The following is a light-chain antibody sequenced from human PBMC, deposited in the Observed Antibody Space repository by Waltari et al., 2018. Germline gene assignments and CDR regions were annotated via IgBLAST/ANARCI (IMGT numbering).Light chain of an antibody. Sequence: QSALTQPASVSGSPGQSITISCTGPTSDVGGSNYVSWYQPHPGKAPKLIICEVSNRPSGVSNRFSGSKSGSTASLTISGLQAEDEADYYCSTYSSSSSDVVFGGGTKVTVL. CDR1: TSDVGGSNY. CDR2: EVS. CDR3: STYSSSSSDVV. J-gene: IGLJ2*01. V-gene: IGLV2-14*01.